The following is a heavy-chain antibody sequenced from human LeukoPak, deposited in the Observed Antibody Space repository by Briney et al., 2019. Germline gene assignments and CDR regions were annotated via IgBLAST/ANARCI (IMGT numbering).Heavy chain of an antibody. D-gene: IGHD5-18*01. CDR3: TTGSGYSYAKNYHYYYYMDV. Sequence: PGGSLRLSCAASGFTFSNAWISWVRQAPGKGLEWVGRIKSKTDGRTTDYAAPVKGRFTISRDDSKNTLYLQMNSLKTEDTAVYYCTTGSGYSYAKNYHYYYYMDVWGKGTTVTTSS. J-gene: IGHJ6*03. CDR1: GFTFSNAW. V-gene: IGHV3-15*01. CDR2: IKSKTDGRTT.